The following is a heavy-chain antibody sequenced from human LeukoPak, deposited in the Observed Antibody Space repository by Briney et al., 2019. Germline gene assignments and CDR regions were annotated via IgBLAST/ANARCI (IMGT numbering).Heavy chain of an antibody. V-gene: IGHV3-23*01. J-gene: IGHJ3*02. Sequence: GGSLRLSCAASGFTFSSYAMSWVRQAPGKGLEWVSAISGSGGSTYYADSVKGRFTISRDNSKNTLYLQMNSLRAEDTAVYYCAVEDYYGSGSYDHDAFDIWGQGTMVTVSS. CDR2: ISGSGGST. CDR3: AVEDYYGSGSYDHDAFDI. D-gene: IGHD3-10*01. CDR1: GFTFSSYA.